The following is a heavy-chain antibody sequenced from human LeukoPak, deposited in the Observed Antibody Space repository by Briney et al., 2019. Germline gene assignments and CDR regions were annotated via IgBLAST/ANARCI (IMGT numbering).Heavy chain of an antibody. V-gene: IGHV4-4*07. J-gene: IGHJ4*02. Sequence: PSETLSLTCTVSGGSISSYYWSWIRQPAGKGLEWIVRVYTSGCTNYNPSLKSRVTMSVDTSKNQLSLKLSSVTAAHTSVYYCARDARIGAAPAERLPDYWGQGTLVTVSS. CDR2: VYTSGCT. CDR3: ARDARIGAAPAERLPDY. D-gene: IGHD6-6*01. CDR1: GGSISSYY.